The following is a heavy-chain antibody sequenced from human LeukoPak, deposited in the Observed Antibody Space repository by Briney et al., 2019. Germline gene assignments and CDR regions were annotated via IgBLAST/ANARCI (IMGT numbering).Heavy chain of an antibody. V-gene: IGHV3-23*01. D-gene: IGHD4-17*01. J-gene: IGHJ4*02. Sequence: TGGSLRLSCAASGFTFSSYAMSWVRQAPGKGLEWVSAISGSGGSTYYADSVKGRFTISRDNSKNTLYLQMNSLRAEDTAVYYCAKDIKRRYGDYVENDYWGQGTLVTVSS. CDR3: AKDIKRRYGDYVENDY. CDR1: GFTFSSYA. CDR2: ISGSGGST.